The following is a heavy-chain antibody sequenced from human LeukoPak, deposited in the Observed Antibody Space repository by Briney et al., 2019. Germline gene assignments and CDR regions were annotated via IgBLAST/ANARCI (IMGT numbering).Heavy chain of an antibody. D-gene: IGHD6-13*01. Sequence: GGSLRLSCAASGFTFSSYGMHWVRQAPGKGLEWVAVISYDGSNKYYADSVKGRFTISRDNSKNTLYLQMNSLRAEDTAVYYCARGYSSSWYGWVDYWGQGTLVTVSS. CDR2: ISYDGSNK. CDR1: GFTFSSYG. V-gene: IGHV3-30*03. J-gene: IGHJ4*02. CDR3: ARGYSSSWYGWVDY.